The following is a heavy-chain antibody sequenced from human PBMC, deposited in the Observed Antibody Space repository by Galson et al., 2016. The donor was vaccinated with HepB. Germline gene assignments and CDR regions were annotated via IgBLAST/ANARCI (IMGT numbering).Heavy chain of an antibody. Sequence: TLSLTCTVSGGSISSSNYYWSWIRQHPGKGLEWIGYIYHSGSTYYNPSLKSRVSISVDTSKNQLVLKLSSVTASDTALFYRARDGGYGSGSYYNDYWGQGTLGSVSS. CDR2: IYHSGST. V-gene: IGHV4-31*02. D-gene: IGHD3-10*01. CDR1: GGSISSSNYY. CDR3: ARDGGYGSGSYYNDY. J-gene: IGHJ4*02.